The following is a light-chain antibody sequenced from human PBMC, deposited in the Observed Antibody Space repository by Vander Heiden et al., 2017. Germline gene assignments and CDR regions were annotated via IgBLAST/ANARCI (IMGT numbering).Light chain of an antibody. CDR2: GAS. CDR1: QSVLYSSNNKNY. V-gene: IGKV4-1*01. CDR3: QQYYSIPYT. J-gene: IGKJ2*01. Sequence: DIVMTQSPDSLAVSLGERATINCKSSQSVLYSSNNKNYLAWYQQKPGQPPKLLIYGASTRESGVPDRFSGSGSGTDFTLTISSLQAEDVAVYYCQQYYSIPYTFGQGTKLEI.